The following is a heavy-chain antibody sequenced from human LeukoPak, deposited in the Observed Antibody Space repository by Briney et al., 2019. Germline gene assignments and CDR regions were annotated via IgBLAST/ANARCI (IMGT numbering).Heavy chain of an antibody. CDR1: GFTFSSYW. J-gene: IGHJ3*02. Sequence: PGGSLRLSCPASGFTFSSYWMHWVRQAPGKGLEWVAVIWYDGNNKYYADSVKGRFTISRDNSKNTLYLQMNSLRAEDTAMYYCARAPCSGGSCPIGDDDTFAIWGQGTMVTVSS. D-gene: IGHD2-15*01. CDR2: IWYDGNNK. CDR3: ARAPCSGGSCPIGDDDTFAI. V-gene: IGHV3-33*08.